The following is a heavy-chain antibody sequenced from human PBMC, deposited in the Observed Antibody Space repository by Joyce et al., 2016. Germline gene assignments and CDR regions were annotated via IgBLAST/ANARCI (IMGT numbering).Heavy chain of an antibody. Sequence: QVQLQKSGPGLVKPSETLSLTCTVSGGSISIHYWSWIRQPPGKRLEWMGDIYYSGSTNYNPSLKSRVTISVDTSKNQFSLKLRSVSAADTAVYYCARGLGTPYGMDVWGQGTTVTVSS. V-gene: IGHV4-59*11. CDR3: ARGLGTPYGMDV. D-gene: IGHD7-27*01. CDR2: IYYSGST. CDR1: GGSISIHY. J-gene: IGHJ6*02.